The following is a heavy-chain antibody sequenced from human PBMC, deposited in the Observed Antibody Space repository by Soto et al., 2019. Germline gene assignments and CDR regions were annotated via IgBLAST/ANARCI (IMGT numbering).Heavy chain of an antibody. D-gene: IGHD6-13*01. Sequence: SETLSLTCTVSGGSISSYYWSWIRQPPGKGLEWIGFTSYSGSTYYSTSLKSRVTISVDTSKNQFSLQLNSVTPEDTAVYYCARDSSSWEYYYYGLDVWGQGTTVTVSS. V-gene: IGHV4-59*12. CDR3: ARDSSSWEYYYYGLDV. CDR2: TSYSGST. J-gene: IGHJ6*02. CDR1: GGSISSYY.